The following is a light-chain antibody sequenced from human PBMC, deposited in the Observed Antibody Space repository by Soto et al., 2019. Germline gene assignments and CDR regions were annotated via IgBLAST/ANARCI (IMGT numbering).Light chain of an antibody. CDR3: QQYNNWPRT. CDR2: GAS. J-gene: IGKJ1*01. V-gene: IGKV3-15*01. CDR1: QSVITY. Sequence: EIVLTQSPASLSVSPGERVTLSCRASQSVITYLAWYQQKPGQAPMLLIYGASTRATGIPARFSGSGSGTEFTLTISSLQSEDFAVYYCQQYNNWPRTFGQGTKVDI.